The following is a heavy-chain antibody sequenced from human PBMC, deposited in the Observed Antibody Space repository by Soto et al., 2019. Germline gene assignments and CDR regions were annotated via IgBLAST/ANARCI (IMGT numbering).Heavy chain of an antibody. CDR1: GYTFTGYS. Sequence: QVQLVQSGAEVKLPGASVKVSCAASGYTFTGYSIHWVRQAPGQGLEWMGWINPNTGGTNYAPRFQGRVTMTTDTSISTAYMDLRSLRSDDPALDYSARDHYYDKRGCYPSLYHWGQGTLVTVSS. D-gene: IGHD3-22*01. V-gene: IGHV1-2*02. CDR2: INPNTGGT. J-gene: IGHJ4*02. CDR3: ARDHYYDKRGCYPSLYH.